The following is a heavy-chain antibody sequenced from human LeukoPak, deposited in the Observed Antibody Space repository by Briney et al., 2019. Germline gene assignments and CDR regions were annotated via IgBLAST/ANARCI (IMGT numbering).Heavy chain of an antibody. CDR3: ARSQYCSSTSCYATYYYGMDV. CDR2: INHSGST. J-gene: IGHJ6*02. CDR1: GGSFSGYY. V-gene: IGHV4-34*01. Sequence: KPSETLSLTCAVYGGSFSGYYWSWIRQPPGKGLEWIGEINHSGSTHYNPPLKSRVTISVDTSKNQFSLKLSSVTAADTAVYYCARSQYCSSTSCYATYYYGMDVWGQGTTVTVSS. D-gene: IGHD2-2*01.